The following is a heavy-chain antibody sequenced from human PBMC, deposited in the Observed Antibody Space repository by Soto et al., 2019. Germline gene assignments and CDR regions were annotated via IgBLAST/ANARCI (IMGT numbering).Heavy chain of an antibody. V-gene: IGHV1-2*02. Sequence: ASVKVSCKASGYTFTGYYMHWVRQAPGQGLEWMGWINPNSGGTNYAQKFQGRVTITRDTSTSTAYMELSRLRSDDTAVYYCAREEIFGVVITYHYYYGMDVWGQGTTVTVSS. D-gene: IGHD3-3*01. J-gene: IGHJ6*02. CDR1: GYTFTGYY. CDR2: INPNSGGT. CDR3: AREEIFGVVITYHYYYGMDV.